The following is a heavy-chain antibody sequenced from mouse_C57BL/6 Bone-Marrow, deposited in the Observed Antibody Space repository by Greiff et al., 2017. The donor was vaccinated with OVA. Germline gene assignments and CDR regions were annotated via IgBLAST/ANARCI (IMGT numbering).Heavy chain of an antibody. CDR1: GFTFSDFY. D-gene: IGHD1-1*01. V-gene: IGHV7-1*01. CDR2: SRNKANDYTT. CDR3: ARDANGSSVWYFDV. J-gene: IGHJ1*03. Sequence: EVNVVESGGGLVQSGRSLRLSCATSGFTFSDFYMEWVRQAPGKGLEWIAASRNKANDYTTEYSASVQGRFIVSRDTSQSILYVKMNVLRAEDTAMYYCARDANGSSVWYFDVWGTGTTVTVSS.